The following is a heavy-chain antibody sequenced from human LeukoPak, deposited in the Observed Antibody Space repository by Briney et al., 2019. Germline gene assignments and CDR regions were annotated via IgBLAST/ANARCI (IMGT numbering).Heavy chain of an antibody. D-gene: IGHD5-24*01. CDR1: GFTFSSYW. Sequence: GGSLRLSCAASGFTFSSYWMHWVRQAPGKGLVWVSRINSDGSSTSYADSVKGRFTISRDNAKNSLYLQMNSLRAEDTALYYCAKDKKRWLQLAAFDIWGQGTMVTVSS. V-gene: IGHV3-74*01. CDR3: AKDKKRWLQLAAFDI. J-gene: IGHJ3*02. CDR2: INSDGSST.